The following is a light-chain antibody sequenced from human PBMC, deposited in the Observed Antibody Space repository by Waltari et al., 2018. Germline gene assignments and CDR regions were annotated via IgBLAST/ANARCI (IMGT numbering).Light chain of an antibody. CDR2: EVS. CDR3: ISDTSSRTWV. V-gene: IGLV2-14*01. Sequence: QSALTQPASVSGSPGQSITIPCTGTSSDVGGYKYFSWYQHHPVKAPKLLNYEVSNRPSGVSKRFSGSKSGNTASLTISGLQAEDEADYYCISDTSSRTWVFGGGTKVTVL. CDR1: SSDVGGYKY. J-gene: IGLJ3*02.